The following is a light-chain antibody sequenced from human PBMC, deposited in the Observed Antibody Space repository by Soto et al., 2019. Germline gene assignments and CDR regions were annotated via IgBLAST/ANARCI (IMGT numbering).Light chain of an antibody. Sequence: EIVMTQSPATLSVSPGERATLSYRASQSVTTNLAWYQQKPGQAPRLLIYGASTRATGVPARFSGSGSGTEFTLTISSLQSEDLAVYYCQQFHNWPLLTFGPGTKVELK. CDR2: GAS. J-gene: IGKJ3*01. CDR3: QQFHNWPLLT. V-gene: IGKV3-15*01. CDR1: QSVTTN.